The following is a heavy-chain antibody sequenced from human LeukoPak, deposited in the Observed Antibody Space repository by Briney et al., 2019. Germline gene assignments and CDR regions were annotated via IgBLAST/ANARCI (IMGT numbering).Heavy chain of an antibody. Sequence: ASVKVSCKASEYTFTGYYMHWVRQAPGQGLEWMGWINPNSGGTNYAQKFQGRVTMTRDTSISTAYMELSRLRSDDTAVYYCARGRPPYDILTGYHYDAFDIWGQGTMVTVSS. CDR3: ARGRPPYDILTGYHYDAFDI. CDR2: INPNSGGT. J-gene: IGHJ3*02. CDR1: EYTFTGYY. V-gene: IGHV1-2*02. D-gene: IGHD3-9*01.